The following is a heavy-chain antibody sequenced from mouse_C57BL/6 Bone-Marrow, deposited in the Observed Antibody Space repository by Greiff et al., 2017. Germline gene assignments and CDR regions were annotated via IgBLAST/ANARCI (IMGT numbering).Heavy chain of an antibody. D-gene: IGHD4-1*01. V-gene: IGHV1-81*01. CDR2: IYPRSGNT. CDR1: GYTFTSYG. J-gene: IGHJ3*01. CDR3: AVNWEGAY. Sequence: QVQLQQSGAELARPGASVKLSCKASGYTFTSYGISWVKQRTGQGLEWIGEIYPRSGNTYYNEKFKGKATLTADKSSSTAYMELRSLTSEDSAVYFCAVNWEGAYWGRGKGVTVSA.